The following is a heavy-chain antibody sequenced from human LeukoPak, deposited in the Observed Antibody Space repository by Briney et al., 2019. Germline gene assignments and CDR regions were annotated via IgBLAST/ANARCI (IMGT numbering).Heavy chain of an antibody. CDR1: GGSISSYY. V-gene: IGHV4-4*07. CDR3: ARAAHSGSLAPFDY. J-gene: IGHJ4*02. CDR2: VFTSGIISGNT. Sequence: SETLSLTCTVSGGSISSYYWSWIRQPPGKGLEWIGCVFTSGIISGNTNYNPSLKSRVTMSVDSSKNQFSLKLSSVTAADTAVYYCARAAHSGSLAPFDYWGQGTLVTVSS. D-gene: IGHD1-26*01.